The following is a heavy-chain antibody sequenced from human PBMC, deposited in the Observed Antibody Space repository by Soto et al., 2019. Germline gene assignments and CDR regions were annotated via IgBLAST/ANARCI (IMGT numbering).Heavy chain of an antibody. CDR2: IYSGGST. V-gene: IGHV3-66*01. CDR1: GFTVSSNS. J-gene: IGHJ4*02. CDR3: ARGATYGSGRHIDY. D-gene: IGHD3-10*01. Sequence: EVQLVESGGGLVQPGGSLRLSCAASGFTVSSNSMSWVRQAPGKGLEWVSVIYSGGSTYYADSVKGRFTISRDNSXNTLYLQMNSLRAEDTAVYYCARGATYGSGRHIDYWGQGTLVTVSS.